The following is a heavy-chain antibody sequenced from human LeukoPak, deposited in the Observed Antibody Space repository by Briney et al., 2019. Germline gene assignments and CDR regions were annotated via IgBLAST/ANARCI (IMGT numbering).Heavy chain of an antibody. CDR2: INHSGST. J-gene: IGHJ5*02. D-gene: IGHD6-13*01. V-gene: IGHV4-34*01. CDR1: GGSFSGYY. CDR3: ARCIAAAGANWFDP. Sequence: SETLSLTCAVYGGSFSGYYWSWIRQPPGKGLEWIGEINHSGSTNYNPSLKSRVTIPVDTSKNQFSLKLSSVTAADTAVYYCARCIAAAGANWFDPWGQGTLVTVSS.